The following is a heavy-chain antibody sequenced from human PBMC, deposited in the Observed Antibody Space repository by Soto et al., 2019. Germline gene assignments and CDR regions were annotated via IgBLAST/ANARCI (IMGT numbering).Heavy chain of an antibody. J-gene: IGHJ4*02. CDR3: AKDGPHALTLFDY. Sequence: GGSLRLSCAASGFTFDSYAMHWVRQAPGKGLEWVSGISWSGGSIGYADSVEGRFTISRDKAKNSLYLQMNSLRAEDTALYYCAKDGPHALTLFDYWGQGTLVTVSS. V-gene: IGHV3-9*01. CDR1: GFTFDSYA. CDR2: ISWSGGSI.